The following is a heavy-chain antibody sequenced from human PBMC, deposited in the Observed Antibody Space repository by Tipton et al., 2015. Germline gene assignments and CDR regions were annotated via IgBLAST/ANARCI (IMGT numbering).Heavy chain of an antibody. CDR2: ISHSGNT. CDR1: GDSISSSSYY. Sequence: TLSLTCAISGDSISSSSYYWGWIRQPPGKGLEWIGSISHSGNTYYNPSLKSRVTISVDTSKNEVSLMLNSVTAADTAVYYCARDHSSWWDWGQGTLVTVSS. CDR3: ARDHSSWWD. D-gene: IGHD2-15*01. V-gene: IGHV4-39*07. J-gene: IGHJ4*02.